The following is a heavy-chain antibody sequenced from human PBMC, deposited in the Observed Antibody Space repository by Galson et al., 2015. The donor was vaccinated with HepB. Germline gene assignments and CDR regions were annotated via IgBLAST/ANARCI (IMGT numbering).Heavy chain of an antibody. CDR3: ATIRGYSYGYGY. CDR1: GFTFINYA. J-gene: IGHJ4*02. V-gene: IGHV3-30*04. D-gene: IGHD5-18*01. CDR2: ISYDAGNK. Sequence: SLRLSCAASGFTFINYALHWVRQAPGKGLEWVAVISYDAGNKYYADSVKGRFSISRDNSKNTLYLQMNSLRTEDTAVYYCATIRGYSYGYGYWGQGTLVTVSS.